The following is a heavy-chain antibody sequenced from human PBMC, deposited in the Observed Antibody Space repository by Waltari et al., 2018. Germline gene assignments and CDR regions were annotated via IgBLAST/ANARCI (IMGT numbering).Heavy chain of an antibody. CDR2: IYYSGST. V-gene: IGHV4-31*03. D-gene: IGHD6-13*01. CDR1: GGSISSGGYY. CDR3: ARDKEGIAAAGEIDY. J-gene: IGHJ4*02. Sequence: QVQLQESGPGLVKPSQTLSLTCTVSGGSISSGGYYWSWIRQHPGKGLEWIGYIYYSGSTYYTPSLKSRVTISVDTSKNQFSLKLSSVTAADTAVYYCARDKEGIAAAGEIDYWGQGTLVTVSS.